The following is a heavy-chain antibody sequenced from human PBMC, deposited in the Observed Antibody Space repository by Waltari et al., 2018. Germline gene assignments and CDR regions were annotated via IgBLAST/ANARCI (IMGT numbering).Heavy chain of an antibody. CDR3: AREGPGAVALRFWYFDL. CDR1: GGTFSSYA. CDR2: IIPILGIA. V-gene: IGHV1-69*04. D-gene: IGHD6-19*01. J-gene: IGHJ2*01. Sequence: QVQLVQSGAEVKKPGSSVKVSCKASGGTFSSYAISWVRQAPGQGLEWMGGIIPILGIANYAQKFQGRVTITADESTSTAYMELSSLRSEDTAVYYCAREGPGAVALRFWYFDLWGRGTLVTVSS.